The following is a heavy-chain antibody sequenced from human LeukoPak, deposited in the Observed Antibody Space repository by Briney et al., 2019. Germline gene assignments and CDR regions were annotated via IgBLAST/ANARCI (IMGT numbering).Heavy chain of an antibody. CDR3: TTVIMGAPKDDY. CDR1: GFTFSNAW. Sequence: AGGSLRLSCAASGFTFSNAWMSWVRQAPGKGLEWVGRFRSKTDGGTIDYAAPVKGRFTISRDDLRNTLYLQMNSLKTEDTAVYYCTTVIMGAPKDDYWGQGTLVTVSS. J-gene: IGHJ4*02. CDR2: FRSKTDGGTI. D-gene: IGHD1-26*01. V-gene: IGHV3-15*05.